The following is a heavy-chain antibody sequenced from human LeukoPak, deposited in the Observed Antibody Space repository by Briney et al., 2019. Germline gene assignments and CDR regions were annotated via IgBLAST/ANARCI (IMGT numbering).Heavy chain of an antibody. CDR3: AKPSTVTTRGPFDP. V-gene: IGHV3-23*01. CDR1: GFTFSSYA. D-gene: IGHD4-17*01. Sequence: GGSLRLSCAASGFTFSSYAMSWARQAPGKGLEWVSAISGSGGSTYYADSVKGRFTISRDNSKNTLYLQMNSLRAEDTAVYYCAKPSTVTTRGPFDPWGQGTLVTVSS. CDR2: ISGSGGST. J-gene: IGHJ5*02.